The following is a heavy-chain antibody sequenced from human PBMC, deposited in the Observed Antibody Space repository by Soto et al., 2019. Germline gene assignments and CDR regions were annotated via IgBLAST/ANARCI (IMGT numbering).Heavy chain of an antibody. Sequence: GGSLRLSCAASGFTFSSYAMHWVRQAPGKGLEWVAVISYDGSNKYYADSVKGRFTISGDNSKNTLYLQMNSLRAEDTAVYYCARDLNFYSSGWYSGYYYYGMDVWGQGTTVTVSS. D-gene: IGHD6-19*01. CDR1: GFTFSSYA. CDR3: ARDLNFYSSGWYSGYYYYGMDV. CDR2: ISYDGSNK. J-gene: IGHJ6*02. V-gene: IGHV3-30-3*01.